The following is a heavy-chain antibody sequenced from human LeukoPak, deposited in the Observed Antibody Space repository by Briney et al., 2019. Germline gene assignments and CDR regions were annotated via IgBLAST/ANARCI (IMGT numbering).Heavy chain of an antibody. D-gene: IGHD2-8*01. CDR1: GGSFSGYY. V-gene: IGHV4-34*01. CDR2: INHSGST. Sequence: SETLSLTCAVYGGSFSGYYWSWIRQPPGKGLEWIGEINHSGSTNYNPSLKSRVTISVDTSKNQFSLKLSSVTAADTAVYYCARGGRYCTNGVCENPDFVYWGQGTLVTVSS. CDR3: ARGGRYCTNGVCENPDFVY. J-gene: IGHJ4*02.